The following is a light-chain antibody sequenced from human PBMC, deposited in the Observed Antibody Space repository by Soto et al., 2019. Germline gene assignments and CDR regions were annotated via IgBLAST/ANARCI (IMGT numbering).Light chain of an antibody. CDR2: RAS. CDR1: QSVSSSY. J-gene: IGKJ2*01. CDR3: NQFGSPPWS. Sequence: EIVWTQSPGTLSLSPGERATLSCRASQSVSSSYLAGYQQKPGQAPRLLIYRASSTPTGIPDRFSGRGSQTDFTIAISSPEHEDFAVYSCNQFGSPPWSCGQGPKLEIK. V-gene: IGKV3-20*01.